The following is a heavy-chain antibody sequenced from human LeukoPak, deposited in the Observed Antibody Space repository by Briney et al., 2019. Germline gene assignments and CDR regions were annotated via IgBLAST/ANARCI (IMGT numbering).Heavy chain of an antibody. CDR1: GYSISSGYY. V-gene: IGHV4-38-2*02. J-gene: IGHJ5*02. Sequence: PSETLSLTCTVSGYSISSGYYWGWIRQPPEKGLEWIGSIYHTGRTYYNPSLTSRVTISVDTSKNQFSLKLSSVTAADTAVYYCARELAFWGWFDPWGQGTLVTVSS. D-gene: IGHD7-27*01. CDR3: ARELAFWGWFDP. CDR2: IYHTGRT.